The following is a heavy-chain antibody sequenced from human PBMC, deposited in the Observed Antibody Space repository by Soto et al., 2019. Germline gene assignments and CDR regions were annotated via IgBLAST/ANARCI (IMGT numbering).Heavy chain of an antibody. CDR2: ISSSSSYI. CDR1: GFTFSSYS. CDR3: ARSGLWFGEFEAGMDV. Sequence: GGSLRLSCAASGFTFSSYSMNWVRQAPGKGLEWVSSISSSSSYIYYADSVKGRFTISRDNAKNSLYLQMNSLRAEDTAVYYCARSGLWFGEFEAGMDVWGQGTTVTVSS. D-gene: IGHD3-10*01. J-gene: IGHJ6*02. V-gene: IGHV3-21*01.